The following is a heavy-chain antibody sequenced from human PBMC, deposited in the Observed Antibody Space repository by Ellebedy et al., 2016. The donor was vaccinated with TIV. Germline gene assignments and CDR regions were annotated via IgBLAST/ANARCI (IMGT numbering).Heavy chain of an antibody. D-gene: IGHD2-15*01. CDR2: VRQKVRSYTT. V-gene: IGHV3-72*01. J-gene: IGHJ4*02. Sequence: GESLKISCAASGFMFSDYVMDWVRQAPGKGLEWVGRVRQKVRSYTTEYAASVKGRFTLSRDDSKNSLYLQMNSLKTEDTALYYCTAGAQGSGSHDHWGQGTLVTVSS. CDR3: TAGAQGSGSHDH. CDR1: GFMFSDYV.